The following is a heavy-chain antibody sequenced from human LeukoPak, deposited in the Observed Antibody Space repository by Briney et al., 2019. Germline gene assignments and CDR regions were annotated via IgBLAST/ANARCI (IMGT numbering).Heavy chain of an antibody. CDR3: ARGLITMVRGVIIPSNNWFDP. D-gene: IGHD3-10*01. CDR1: GGSFSGYY. Sequence: SETLSLTCAVYGGSFSGYYWSCIRQPPGKGLEWIGEINHSGNTNYNPSLKSRVTISVDTSKSQFSLKLSSVTAADTAVYYCARGLITMVRGVIIPSNNWFDPWGQGTLVTVSS. V-gene: IGHV4-34*01. J-gene: IGHJ5*02. CDR2: INHSGNT.